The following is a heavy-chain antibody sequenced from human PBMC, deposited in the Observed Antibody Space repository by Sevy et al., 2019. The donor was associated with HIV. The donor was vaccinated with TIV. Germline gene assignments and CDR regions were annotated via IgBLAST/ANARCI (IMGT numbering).Heavy chain of an antibody. CDR3: ARVLSSSAYYYGMDV. J-gene: IGHJ6*02. CDR2: IGTAGDT. Sequence: GESLKISCAASGFTFSSYDMHWVRQATGKGLEWVSAIGTAGDTYYPGSVKGRFTISRENAKNSLYLQMNSLRAGDTAVYYCARVLSSSAYYYGMDVWGQGTTVTVSS. V-gene: IGHV3-13*01. CDR1: GFTFSSYD. D-gene: IGHD6-6*01.